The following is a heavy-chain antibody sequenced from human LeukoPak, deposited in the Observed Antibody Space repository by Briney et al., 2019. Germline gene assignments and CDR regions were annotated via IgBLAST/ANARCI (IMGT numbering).Heavy chain of an antibody. V-gene: IGHV3-23*01. D-gene: IGHD3-10*01. CDR3: AKDDAWLRFGE. CDR2: ISPSGDIA. J-gene: IGHJ4*02. CDR1: GFTFSSYG. Sequence: GGSLRLSCAASGFTFSSYGMHWVRQAPGKGLEWVSGISPSGDIAYYADSVKGRFTISRDNSKNTLYLEVISLTAEDTAVYYCAKDDAWLRFGEWSQGTLVTVSS.